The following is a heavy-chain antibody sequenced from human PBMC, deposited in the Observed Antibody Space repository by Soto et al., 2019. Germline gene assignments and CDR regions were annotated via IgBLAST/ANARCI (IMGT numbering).Heavy chain of an antibody. CDR2: IIPILGLA. D-gene: IGHD2-2*01. CDR1: GGTFSSYT. CDR3: ARASRLGYCSSSSGYDALDI. J-gene: IGHJ3*02. V-gene: IGHV1-69*02. Sequence: QVQLVQSGAEVKKPGSSVKVSCKASGGTFSSYTISWVRQAPGQGLEWMGRIIPILGLANYAQRFQGRVTITADKSTSTAYMELSSLRSEDTAVYYCARASRLGYCSSSSGYDALDIWGQGTMVTVSS.